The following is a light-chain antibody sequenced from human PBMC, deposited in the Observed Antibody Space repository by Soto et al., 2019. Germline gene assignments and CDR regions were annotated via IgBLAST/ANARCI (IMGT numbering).Light chain of an antibody. Sequence: IVMTQSPATLSVSPGERATLSCRASQSVSSNLAWYQQKPDQAPRLLIYGASTRATGIPARFSGIGSGTEFTLTISGLQSEDFAVYYCQQYNNWPPWTFGQGTKVEIK. CDR2: GAS. CDR3: QQYNNWPPWT. J-gene: IGKJ1*01. V-gene: IGKV3-15*01. CDR1: QSVSSN.